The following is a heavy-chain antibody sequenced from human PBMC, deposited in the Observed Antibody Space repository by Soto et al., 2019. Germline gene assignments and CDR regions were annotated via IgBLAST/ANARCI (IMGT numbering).Heavy chain of an antibody. CDR3: AKGKSGIAVVIDY. J-gene: IGHJ4*02. D-gene: IGHD6-19*01. CDR1: GFTFSSYG. CDR2: ISYDGSNK. V-gene: IGHV3-30*18. Sequence: QVQLVESGGGVVQPGRSLRLSCAASGFTFSSYGMHWVRQAPGKGLEWVAVISYDGSNKYYADSVKGRFTISRDNYKNPLYLQMNSLRAEDTAVYYCAKGKSGIAVVIDYWGQGTLVTVSS.